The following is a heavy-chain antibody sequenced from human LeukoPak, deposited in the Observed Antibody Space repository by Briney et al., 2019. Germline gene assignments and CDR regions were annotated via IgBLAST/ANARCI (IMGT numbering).Heavy chain of an antibody. D-gene: IGHD3-3*01. J-gene: IGHJ6*02. CDR2: ISSSGNTI. CDR3: ARRVATYGMDV. V-gene: IGHV3-11*01. CDR1: GFTFSDYY. Sequence: GGSLRLSCAASGFTFSDYYMSWIRQAPGKGLEWVSYISSSGNTIYYADSVKGRFTISRDNAKNSLYLQMNSLRAEDTAMYYCARRVATYGMDVWGQGTTVTVSS.